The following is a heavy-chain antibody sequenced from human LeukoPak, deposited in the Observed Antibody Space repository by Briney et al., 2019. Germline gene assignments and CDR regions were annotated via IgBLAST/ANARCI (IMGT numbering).Heavy chain of an antibody. V-gene: IGHV1-2*02. CDR1: GYTFTCYY. CDR2: INPNSGGT. D-gene: IGHD3-22*01. CDR3: ARGNPYYYDSSVYLDY. Sequence: ASVKVSRKAAGYTFTCYYMHWVRQAPGQGLEWMGWINPNSGGTNYAQKFQGRVTMTRDTSISTAYMELSRLRSDDPAVYYCARGNPYYYDSSVYLDYWGQGTLVTVSS. J-gene: IGHJ4*02.